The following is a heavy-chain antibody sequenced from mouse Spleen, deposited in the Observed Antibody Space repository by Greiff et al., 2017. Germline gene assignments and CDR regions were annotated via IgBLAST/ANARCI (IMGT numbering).Heavy chain of an antibody. V-gene: IGHV1-53*01. CDR3: ARSLYDGYYVWYAMDY. CDR2: INPSNGGT. CDR1: GYTFTSYW. J-gene: IGHJ4*01. D-gene: IGHD2-3*01. Sequence: VQLQQPGTELVKPGASVKLSCKASGYTFTSYWMHWVKQRPGQGLEWIGNINPSNGGTNYNEKFKSKATLTVDKSSSTAYMQLSSLTSEDSAVYYCARSLYDGYYVWYAMDYWGQGTSVTVSS.